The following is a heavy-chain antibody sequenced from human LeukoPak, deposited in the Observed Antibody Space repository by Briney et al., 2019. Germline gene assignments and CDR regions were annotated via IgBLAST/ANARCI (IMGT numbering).Heavy chain of an antibody. CDR2: IGRRDNNR. J-gene: IGHJ4*02. D-gene: IGHD6-19*01. CDR3: AEVQSSGWPNLDS. V-gene: IGHV3-43*01. CDR1: GFTFDSYT. Sequence: GQSMRLSCAASGFTFDSYTIHWVRQAPGKGLEWVSLIGRRDNNRYYADSVRGRFTISRDNSKHSRYLQMNSLRNEGTGLYYGAEVQSSGWPNLDSWGRGTLVTVSS.